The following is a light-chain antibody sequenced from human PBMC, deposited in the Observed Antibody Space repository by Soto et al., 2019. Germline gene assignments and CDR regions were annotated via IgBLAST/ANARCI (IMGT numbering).Light chain of an antibody. V-gene: IGKV3-20*01. J-gene: IGKJ1*01. CDR2: GAS. Sequence: EIVLTQSPGSLSLSPGQRATLSCRASQSVDTTFFAWYQKKPGQAPRLLIQGASKRATGIPGRFSGSGSGTDFPPLISRLEPEDFAVYYCQQYMSSVTFGKGTKVEMK. CDR3: QQYMSSVT. CDR1: QSVDTTF.